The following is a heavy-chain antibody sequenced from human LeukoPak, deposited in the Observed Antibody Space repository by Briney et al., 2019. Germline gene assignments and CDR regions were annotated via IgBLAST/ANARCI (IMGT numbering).Heavy chain of an antibody. Sequence: ASGKVSCKASGYTFSSYGITWVRQAPGQGLEWMGWISAYNGNIKYAQNLQGRVSMTTDTATTTAYMELRSLRSDDTAVYYCARTPGIEVARGDFWGQGTLVTVSS. CDR1: GYTFSSYG. CDR2: ISAYNGNI. D-gene: IGHD6-19*01. V-gene: IGHV1-18*01. J-gene: IGHJ4*02. CDR3: ARTPGIEVARGDF.